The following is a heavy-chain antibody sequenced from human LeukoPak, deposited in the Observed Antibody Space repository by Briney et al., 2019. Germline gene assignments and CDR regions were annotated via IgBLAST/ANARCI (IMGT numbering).Heavy chain of an antibody. CDR2: INPSGGST. V-gene: IGHV1-46*01. Sequence: GASVKVSCKASGYTFTSYYMHWVRQAPGQGREWMGVINPSGGSTSYAQKFQGRVTMTRDTSTSTVYMELSSLRSEDTAVYYCAREGAAGTSYYYYGMDVWGQGTTVTVSS. CDR3: AREGAAGTSYYYYGMDV. CDR1: GYTFTSYY. J-gene: IGHJ6*02. D-gene: IGHD6-13*01.